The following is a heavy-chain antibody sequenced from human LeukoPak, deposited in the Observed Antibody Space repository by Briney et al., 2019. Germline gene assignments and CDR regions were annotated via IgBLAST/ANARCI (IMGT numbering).Heavy chain of an antibody. Sequence: GGSLRLSCAASGFTFSSYAMHWVRQAPGKGLEWVSYISSSGSTIYYADSVKGRFTISRDNAKNSLYLQMNSLRAEDTAVYYCARSSKMGWFDPWGQGTLVTVSS. D-gene: IGHD5-24*01. CDR1: GFTFSSYA. V-gene: IGHV3-48*04. CDR2: ISSSGSTI. CDR3: ARSSKMGWFDP. J-gene: IGHJ5*02.